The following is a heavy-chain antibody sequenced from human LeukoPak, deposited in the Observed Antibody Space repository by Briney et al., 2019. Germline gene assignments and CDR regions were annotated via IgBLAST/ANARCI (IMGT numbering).Heavy chain of an antibody. CDR1: GFTFSSYA. CDR3: XKTXWXXXXXDY. CDR2: ISGSGGST. Sequence: GGSLRLSCAASGFTFSSYAMSWVRQAPGKGLEWVSAISGSGGSTYYADSVKGRFTISRDNSKNTLYLQMNSLRAEDTAVYYCXKTXWXXXXXDYWXXGTLVTVS. J-gene: IGHJ4*01. V-gene: IGHV3-23*01. D-gene: IGHD1-26*01.